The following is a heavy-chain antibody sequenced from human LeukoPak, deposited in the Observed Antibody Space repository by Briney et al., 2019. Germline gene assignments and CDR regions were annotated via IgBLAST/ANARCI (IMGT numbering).Heavy chain of an antibody. V-gene: IGHV3-23*01. Sequence: PGGSLRLSCAASGFTFSIYGMRWVPQAPGKGLERVSAISGSGGSTYYADSVKGRFTISRDNSRNSLYLQMNSLRPENRAVYYGIVVAVAGTLGFDYWGQGPLVTVSS. CDR3: IVVAVAGTLGFDY. D-gene: IGHD6-19*01. J-gene: IGHJ4*02. CDR1: GFTFSIYG. CDR2: ISGSGGST.